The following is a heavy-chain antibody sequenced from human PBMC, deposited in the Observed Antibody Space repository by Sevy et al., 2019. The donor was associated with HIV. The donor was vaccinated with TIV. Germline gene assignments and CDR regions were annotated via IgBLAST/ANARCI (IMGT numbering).Heavy chain of an antibody. CDR2: ISYDGSNK. V-gene: IGHV3-30*04. J-gene: IGHJ4*02. D-gene: IGHD6-13*01. Sequence: QAGGSLRLSCAASGFTFSSYAMHWVRQAPGKGLEWVAVISYDGSNKYYADSVKGRFTISRDNSKNTLYLQMNSLRAEDTAVYYCARPRRGIAAAGTAGPFDYWGQGTLVTVSS. CDR1: GFTFSSYA. CDR3: ARPRRGIAAAGTAGPFDY.